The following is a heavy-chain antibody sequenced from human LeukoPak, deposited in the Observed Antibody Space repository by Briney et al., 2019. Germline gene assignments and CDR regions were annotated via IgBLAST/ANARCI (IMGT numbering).Heavy chain of an antibody. CDR2: INPNSGAT. V-gene: IGHV1-2*02. J-gene: IGHJ5*02. CDR1: GYTFTDYY. CDR3: AREADGDYVSGGLNWFDP. Sequence: ASVKVSCKASGYTFTDYYLHWVRQAPGPGLEWMGWINPNSGATNYAQNFQGRVTMTRDTSTSTAYMELSSLTSDDTAVYYCAREADGDYVSGGLNWFDPWGQGTLVTVSS. D-gene: IGHD4-17*01.